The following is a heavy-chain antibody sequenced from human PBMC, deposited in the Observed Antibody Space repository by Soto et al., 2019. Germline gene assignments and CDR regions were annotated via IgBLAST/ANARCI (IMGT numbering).Heavy chain of an antibody. Sequence: QVQLLQSGAEVKKPGASVKVSCKASGYAFVSYAIIWVRQAPGQGLEWMGWVNPYSGDTNYAQKLQGRVFMSTDTDTSTAYMDLRSLRADDTAVYYCARAPWDSSSFEGDDYWGQGTLVTVS. CDR2: VNPYSGDT. CDR1: GYAFVSYA. V-gene: IGHV1-18*01. J-gene: IGHJ4*02. D-gene: IGHD6-6*01. CDR3: ARAPWDSSSFEGDDY.